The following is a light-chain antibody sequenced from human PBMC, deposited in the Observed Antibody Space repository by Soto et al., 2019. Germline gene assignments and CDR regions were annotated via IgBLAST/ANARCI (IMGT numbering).Light chain of an antibody. Sequence: QSALTQPPSLSGAPGQRVTISCTGSSSNIGAGYDVHWYQQLPGTAPKLLIYGNSNRPSGVPDRFSGSKSGTSASLAITGLQAEDEADYYCQSYDSSLSGWVFGTGTKLTVL. CDR2: GNS. CDR1: SSNIGAGYD. V-gene: IGLV1-40*01. J-gene: IGLJ1*01. CDR3: QSYDSSLSGWV.